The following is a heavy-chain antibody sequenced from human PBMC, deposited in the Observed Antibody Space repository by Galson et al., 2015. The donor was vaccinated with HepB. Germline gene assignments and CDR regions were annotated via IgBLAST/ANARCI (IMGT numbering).Heavy chain of an antibody. CDR1: GYTFTSYA. J-gene: IGHJ4*02. V-gene: IGHV1-3*01. D-gene: IGHD6-13*01. CDR2: INAGNGNT. CDR3: ARAVVGIAAAGIFDY. Sequence: SVKVSCKASGYTFTSYAMHWVRQAPGQRLEWMGWINAGNGNTKYSQKFQGRVTITRDTSASTAYMELSSLRSEDTAVYYCARAVVGIAAAGIFDYWGQGTLVTVSS.